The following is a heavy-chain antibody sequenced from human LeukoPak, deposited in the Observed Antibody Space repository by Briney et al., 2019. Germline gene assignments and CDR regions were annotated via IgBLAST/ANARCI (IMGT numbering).Heavy chain of an antibody. Sequence: PSETLSLTCTVSGGSIGSYYWSWIRQPAGKGLEWIGRIYTSGSTNYNPSLKSRVTISVDTSKNQFSLKLSSVTAADTAVYYCARGYVAVATGGRWFDPWGQGTLVTVSS. CDR1: GGSIGSYY. CDR3: ARGYVAVATGGRWFDP. CDR2: IYTSGST. J-gene: IGHJ5*02. V-gene: IGHV4-4*07. D-gene: IGHD6-19*01.